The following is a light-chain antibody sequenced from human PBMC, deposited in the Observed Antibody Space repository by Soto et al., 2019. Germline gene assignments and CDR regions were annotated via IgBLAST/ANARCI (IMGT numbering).Light chain of an antibody. J-gene: IGKJ3*01. CDR1: QSISSS. V-gene: IGKV1-39*01. CDR2: AAS. CDR3: QQSYSTPFT. Sequence: DIQMTQSPSSLSASVGDRVTITCRASQSISSSLNWYQQKPGKAPKLLIYAASSLQSGVPSRFSGSGSGTDFTLTISSLQPEDFATYYCQQSYSTPFTFGPGTKVDI.